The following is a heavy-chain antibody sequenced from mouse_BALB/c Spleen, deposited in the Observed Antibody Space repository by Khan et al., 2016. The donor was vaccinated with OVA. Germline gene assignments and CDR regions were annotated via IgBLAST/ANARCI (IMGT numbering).Heavy chain of an antibody. J-gene: IGHJ2*01. CDR3: AREEALYYFDY. V-gene: IGHV1-76*01. Sequence: QVQLQQSGAELVRPGASVKLSCKTSGYIFTNYWIHWIKQRSGQGLEWIARIYPGTDNTYYDEKLKDKATLTADKSSSTAYMQISSLKSEDSAVYFCAREEALYYFDYWGQGTTLTVSS. D-gene: IGHD3-2*02. CDR2: IYPGTDNT. CDR1: GYIFTNYW.